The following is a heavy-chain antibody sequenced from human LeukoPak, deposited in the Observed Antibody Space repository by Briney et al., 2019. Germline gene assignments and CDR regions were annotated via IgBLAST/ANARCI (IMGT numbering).Heavy chain of an antibody. CDR3: ARDNCDFWSGYHDAFDI. D-gene: IGHD3-3*01. CDR2: IYTSGST. V-gene: IGHV4-4*07. J-gene: IGHJ3*02. Sequence: SETLSLTCTVSGGSISSYYWSWIRQPAGRGLEWIGRIYTSGSTNYNPSLKSRVTMSVDTSKNQFSLKLSSVTAADTAVYYCARDNCDFWSGYHDAFDIWGQGTMVTVSS. CDR1: GGSISSYY.